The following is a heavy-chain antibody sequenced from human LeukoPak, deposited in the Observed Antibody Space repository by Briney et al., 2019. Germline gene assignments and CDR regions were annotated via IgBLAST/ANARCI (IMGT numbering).Heavy chain of an antibody. CDR1: GYTFTSYG. CDR2: ISAYNGNT. D-gene: IGHD3-3*01. CDR3: ARDIYDFWSGYYFAFDI. J-gene: IGHJ3*02. V-gene: IGHV1-18*01. Sequence: GASVKVSCKASGYTFTSYGISWVRQAPGQGLEWMGWISAYNGNTNYAQKLQGRGTMTTDTSTSTAYMELRSLRSDDTAVYYCARDIYDFWSGYYFAFDIWGQGTMVTVSS.